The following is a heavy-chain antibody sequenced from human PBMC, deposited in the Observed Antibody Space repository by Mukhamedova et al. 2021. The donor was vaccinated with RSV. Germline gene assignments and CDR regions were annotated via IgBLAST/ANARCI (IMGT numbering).Heavy chain of an antibody. CDR3: AKRTGDSIGRYFDY. CDR2: ISGSGITT. J-gene: IGHJ4*02. D-gene: IGHD3-22*01. Sequence: GKGLEWVSGISGSGITTYYADPVEGRFAISRDDSKDTLSLQMNSLRADDTAVYYCAKRTGDSIGRYFDYWGQGTLVTVSS. V-gene: IGHV3-23*01.